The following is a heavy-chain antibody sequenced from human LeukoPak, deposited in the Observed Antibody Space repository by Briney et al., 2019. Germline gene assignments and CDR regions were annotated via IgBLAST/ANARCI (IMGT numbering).Heavy chain of an antibody. D-gene: IGHD2-2*01. CDR1: GGTFSSYA. CDR3: ARDLLVGCSSTSCYLDY. V-gene: IGHV1-69*05. Sequence: SVKVSCKASGGTFSSYAISWVRQAPGQGLEWMGGIIPIFGTANYAQKFQGRVTITTDESTSTAYMELSSLRSEDTAVNYCARDLLVGCSSTSCYLDYWGQGTLVTVSS. J-gene: IGHJ4*02. CDR2: IIPIFGTA.